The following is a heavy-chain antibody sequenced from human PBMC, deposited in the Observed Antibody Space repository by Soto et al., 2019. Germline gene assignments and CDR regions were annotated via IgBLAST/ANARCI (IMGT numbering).Heavy chain of an antibody. CDR3: ARDGYGSGSQLYYYYYGMDV. V-gene: IGHV1-69*13. J-gene: IGHJ6*02. D-gene: IGHD3-10*01. CDR2: IIPIFGTA. Sequence: VQVSCKASGGTFSSYAISWVRQAPGQGLEWMGGIIPIFGTANYAQKFQGRVTITADESTSTAYMELSSLRSEDTAVYYCARDGYGSGSQLYYYYYGMDVWGQGTTVTVSS. CDR1: GGTFSSYA.